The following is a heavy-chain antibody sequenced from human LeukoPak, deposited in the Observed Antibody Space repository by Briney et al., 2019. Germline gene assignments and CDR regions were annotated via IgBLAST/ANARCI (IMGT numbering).Heavy chain of an antibody. V-gene: IGHV4-59*01. CDR3: ALLTTVTSYYFDY. Sequence: PSETLSLTCTVSGGSISSYYWSWIRQPPGKGLEWTGYIYYSGSTNYNPSLKSRVTISVDTSKNHFSLNLSSVTAADTAVYYCALLTTVTSYYFDYWGQGTLVTVSS. CDR1: GGSISSYY. J-gene: IGHJ4*02. CDR2: IYYSGST. D-gene: IGHD4-17*01.